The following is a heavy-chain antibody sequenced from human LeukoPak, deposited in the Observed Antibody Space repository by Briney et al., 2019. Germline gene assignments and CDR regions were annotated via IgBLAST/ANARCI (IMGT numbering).Heavy chain of an antibody. CDR3: AKDGGDYYGSGSYYPYYYYYGMDV. D-gene: IGHD3-10*01. Sequence: GGSLRLSCAASGFTFSSYGLHWVRQAPGKGLEWLAGISYDGTNTYYADSVKGRFTISRDNSKNTLYLQMNSLRAEDTAVYYCAKDGGDYYGSGSYYPYYYYYGMDVWGQGTTVTVSS. V-gene: IGHV3-30*18. CDR2: ISYDGTNT. CDR1: GFTFSSYG. J-gene: IGHJ6*02.